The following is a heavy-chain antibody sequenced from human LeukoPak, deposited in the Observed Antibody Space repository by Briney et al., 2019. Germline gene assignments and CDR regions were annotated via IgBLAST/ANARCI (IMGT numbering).Heavy chain of an antibody. CDR1: GGSISSGGYY. CDR3: ARDSYYGSGSYSWFDP. V-gene: IGHV4-31*03. J-gene: IGHJ5*02. D-gene: IGHD3-10*01. Sequence: PSRTLSLTCTVSGGSISSGGYYWSWIRQHPGKGLEWIGYIYYSGSTYYNPSLKSRVTISVDTSKNQFSLKLSSVTAADTAVYYCARDSYYGSGSYSWFDPWGQGTLVTVSS. CDR2: IYYSGST.